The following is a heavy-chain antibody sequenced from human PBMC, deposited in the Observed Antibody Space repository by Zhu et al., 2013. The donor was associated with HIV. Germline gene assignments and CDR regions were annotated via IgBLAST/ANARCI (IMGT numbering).Heavy chain of an antibody. J-gene: IGHJ4*02. CDR2: MKTNSGNT. CDR3: ARGQWEF. CDR1: EYTLTSYD. V-gene: IGHV1-8*03. Sequence: QVQLVQSGAEVKKPGASVKVSCKASEYTLTSYDIHWVRQVTGQGLEWMGRMKTNSGNTGYAKKFQGRVTFTRNTSIDTAYMELSSLTSEDTAVYYCARGQWEFWGQGTLVTVSS. D-gene: IGHD1-26*01.